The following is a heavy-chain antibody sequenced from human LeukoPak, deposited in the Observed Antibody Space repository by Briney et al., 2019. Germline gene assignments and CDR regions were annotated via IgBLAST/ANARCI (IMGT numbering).Heavy chain of an antibody. CDR2: VYYKGTT. CDR3: ARWSSSWENNWFDP. CDR1: SGSINSDSHY. J-gene: IGHJ5*02. D-gene: IGHD6-13*01. Sequence: SSETLSLTCTVSSGSINSDSHYWGRIRQPPGKGLEWIGSVYYKGTTQYNPSLKSRATMSVDTSNNRFSLSLTSATAADTGMYYCARWSSSWENNWFDPWGQGILVTVSS. V-gene: IGHV4-39*07.